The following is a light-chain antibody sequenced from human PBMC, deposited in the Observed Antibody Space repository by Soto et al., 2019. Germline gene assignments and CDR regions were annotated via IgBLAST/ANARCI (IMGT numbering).Light chain of an antibody. Sequence: EFLLEHAPYTLSLPAGDTARLSCRASQRISTYLAWYQQKPGQAPRLLIFDTSDRATAIPARFSGSGSGTDFTLTISSLEPEDIATYYCQQYSLRLRFAERTRLDI. V-gene: IGKV3-11*01. CDR3: QQYSLRLR. J-gene: IGKJ5*01. CDR1: QRISTY. CDR2: DTS.